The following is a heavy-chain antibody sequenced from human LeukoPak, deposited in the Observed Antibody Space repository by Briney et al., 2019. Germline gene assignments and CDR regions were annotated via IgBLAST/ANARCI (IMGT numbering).Heavy chain of an antibody. D-gene: IGHD1-1*01. CDR1: GGSISSSSYY. J-gene: IGHJ4*02. Sequence: SETLSLTCTVSGGSISSSSYYWGWIRQPPGKGLEWIGSIYYSGSTYYNPSLKSRVTISVDTSKNQFSLKLSSVTAADTAVYYCARYISSPTYYFDYWGQGTLVPVSS. CDR3: ARYISSPTYYFDY. V-gene: IGHV4-39*01. CDR2: IYYSGST.